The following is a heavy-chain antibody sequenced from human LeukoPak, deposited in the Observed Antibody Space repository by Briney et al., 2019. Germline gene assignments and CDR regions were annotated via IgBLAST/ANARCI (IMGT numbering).Heavy chain of an antibody. D-gene: IGHD6-19*01. CDR2: INSDGSNT. Sequence: GGSLRLSCAASGFSFSTSWMHWVRHTPEKGLVWVSRINSDGSNTIYADSVKGRFTISRDNSKNTLYLQMNSLRAEDPAVYFCANIIQWLVQNWGQGTMVTVSS. CDR3: ANIIQWLVQN. J-gene: IGHJ3*01. V-gene: IGHV3-74*01. CDR1: GFSFSTSW.